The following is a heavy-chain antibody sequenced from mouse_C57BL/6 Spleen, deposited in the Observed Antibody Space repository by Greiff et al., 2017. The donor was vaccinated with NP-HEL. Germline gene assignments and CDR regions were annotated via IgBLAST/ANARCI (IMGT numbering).Heavy chain of an antibody. D-gene: IGHD2-3*01. CDR2: IHPNSGST. CDR1: GYTFTSYW. CDR3: ATLYYDYGYFDV. V-gene: IGHV1-64*01. Sequence: VQLQQPGAELVKPGASVKLSCKASGYTFTSYWMHWVKQRPGQGLEWIGMIHPNSGSTNYNEKFKSKATLTVDKSSSTAYMQLSSLTSEDSAVYYCATLYYDYGYFDVWGTGTTVTVSS. J-gene: IGHJ1*03.